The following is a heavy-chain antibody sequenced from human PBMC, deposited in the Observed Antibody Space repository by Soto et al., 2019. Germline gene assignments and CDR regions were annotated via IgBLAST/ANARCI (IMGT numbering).Heavy chain of an antibody. CDR1: GFTFNNYW. V-gene: IGHV3-74*01. CDR3: ARVGFGCTGRSCYTGPYYFDY. J-gene: IGHJ4*02. Sequence: PGGSLRLSCAASGFTFNNYWIHWVRQAPGKGLVWVSRIDGDGTNTDYADSVNGRFTISRDNAKNTVFLQMSSLRADDTAVYYCARVGFGCTGRSCYTGPYYFDYWGQGALVTVSS. D-gene: IGHD2-8*02. CDR2: IDGDGTNT.